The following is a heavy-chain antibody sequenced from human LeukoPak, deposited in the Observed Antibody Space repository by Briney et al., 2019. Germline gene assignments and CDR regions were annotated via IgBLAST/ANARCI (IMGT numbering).Heavy chain of an antibody. Sequence: PSETLSLTCAVYGGSFSGYYWSWIRQPPGKGLEWIGYIYYSGSTNYNPSLKSRVTISVDTSKSQFSLKLSSVTAADTAVYYCARDPGYSYGSYYYYYGMDVWGQGTTVTVSS. CDR3: ARDPGYSYGSYYYYYGMDV. CDR2: IYYSGST. D-gene: IGHD5-18*01. CDR1: GGSFSGYY. V-gene: IGHV4-59*01. J-gene: IGHJ6*02.